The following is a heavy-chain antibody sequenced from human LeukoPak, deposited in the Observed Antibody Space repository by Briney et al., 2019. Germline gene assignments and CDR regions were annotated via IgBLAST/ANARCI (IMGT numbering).Heavy chain of an antibody. V-gene: IGHV3-48*04. CDR1: GFTFNSYS. J-gene: IGHJ4*02. D-gene: IGHD6-19*01. CDR3: ARGGMYSSAWYAPFDY. CDR2: ITSSSGTV. Sequence: GGSLRLSCAASGFTFNSYSMNWVRQAPGKGLECVSYITSSSGTVYYADSVKGRFTISRDYTKNSLYLQMNSLRAEDTAVYYCARGGMYSSAWYAPFDYWGQGTLVTVSS.